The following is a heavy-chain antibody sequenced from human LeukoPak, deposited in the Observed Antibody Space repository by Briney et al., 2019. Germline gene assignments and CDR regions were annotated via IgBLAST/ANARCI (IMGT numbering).Heavy chain of an antibody. CDR1: GGSFSGYY. V-gene: IGHV4-34*01. CDR3: ARGLKYYYGSVPP. Sequence: SETLSLTCAVYGGSFSGYYWSWIRLPPGKGLEWIGEINHSGSTNYNPSLKSRVTISVDTSKNQFSLKLSSVTAADTAVYYCARGLKYYYGSVPPWGQGTLVTVSS. J-gene: IGHJ5*02. D-gene: IGHD3-10*01. CDR2: INHSGST.